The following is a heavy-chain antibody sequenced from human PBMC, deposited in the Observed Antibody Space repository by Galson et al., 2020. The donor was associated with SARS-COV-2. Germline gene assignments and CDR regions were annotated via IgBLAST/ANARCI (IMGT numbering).Heavy chain of an antibody. CDR3: AREEVEYSSSFRYSYGMDV. CDR2: ISGNSVNT. Sequence: GESLKISCKASGYIFSTHGISWVRQAPGQGLEWMGWISGNSVNTNYAQKFQGRVTMTTDTSTSTAYMEMWSLRSDDTAVYYCAREEVEYSSSFRYSYGMDVWGQGTTVIVSS. CDR1: GYIFSTHG. J-gene: IGHJ6*02. V-gene: IGHV1-18*01. D-gene: IGHD6-6*01.